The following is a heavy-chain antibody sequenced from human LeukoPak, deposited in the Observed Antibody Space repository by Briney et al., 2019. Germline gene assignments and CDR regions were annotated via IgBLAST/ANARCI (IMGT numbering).Heavy chain of an antibody. V-gene: IGHV1-2*02. CDR2: INPNSGGT. D-gene: IGHD3-9*01. CDR3: ARDLLPMTGYSDY. Sequence: GASVKVSCKASGYTFTGYYMHWVRQAPGQGLEWMGWINPNSGGTNYAQKFQGRVTMTRDTSISTAYMELSRLRSDDTAVYYCARDLLPMTGYSDYWGQGTLVTVSS. CDR1: GYTFTGYY. J-gene: IGHJ4*02.